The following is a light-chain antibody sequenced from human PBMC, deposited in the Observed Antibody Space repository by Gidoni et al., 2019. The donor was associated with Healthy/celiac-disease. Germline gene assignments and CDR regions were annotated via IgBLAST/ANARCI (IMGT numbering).Light chain of an antibody. J-gene: IGKJ2*01. Sequence: EIVLTQSPGTLSLSPGERATLSCRASQSVSSSYLAWYQQKPDQAPRLLIYGASSRATGIPDRFSGSGSGTDFTLTISRLEPEDCAVYYCQQYGSSPPYTFGQGTKLEIK. CDR2: GAS. CDR3: QQYGSSPPYT. CDR1: QSVSSSY. V-gene: IGKV3-20*01.